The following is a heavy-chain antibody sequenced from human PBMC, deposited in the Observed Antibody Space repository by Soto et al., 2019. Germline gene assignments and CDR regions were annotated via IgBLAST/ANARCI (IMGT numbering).Heavy chain of an antibody. Sequence: GESPKISCKGSGYSFTSYWISWVRQMPGKGLEWMGRIDPSDSYTNYSPSFQGHVTISADKSISTAYLQWSSLKASDTAMYYCASPGQRWLQLGYYYYGMDVWGQGTTVTVSS. J-gene: IGHJ6*02. CDR3: ASPGQRWLQLGYYYYGMDV. D-gene: IGHD5-12*01. CDR1: GYSFTSYW. V-gene: IGHV5-10-1*01. CDR2: IDPSDSYT.